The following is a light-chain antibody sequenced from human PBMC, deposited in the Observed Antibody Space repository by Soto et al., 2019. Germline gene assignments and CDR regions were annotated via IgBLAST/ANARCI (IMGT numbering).Light chain of an antibody. CDR1: QSVRSN. Sequence: EIVMTQSPATLSVSPGERATLSCRASQSVRSNLAWYQQKPGQAPRLLIYGASTRATGIPARFSGSGSGTEFTLTISSLQSEDFAVDYCQQYNNWPWTFCQGTKVAIK. CDR3: QQYNNWPWT. V-gene: IGKV3-15*01. CDR2: GAS. J-gene: IGKJ1*01.